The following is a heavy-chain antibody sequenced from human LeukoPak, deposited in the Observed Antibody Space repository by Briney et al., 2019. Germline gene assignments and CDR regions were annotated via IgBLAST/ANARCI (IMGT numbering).Heavy chain of an antibody. V-gene: IGHV3-30*18. CDR1: GFTFSDHD. Sequence: GGSLRLSCAASGFTFSDHDMHWVRQAPGKGLEWVAVVSYDGSHEYSADSVKCRFTISRDNSKNTLYLQMNSLRSADTAMYYCAKGMGRNYYYTMDVWGQGTTVTVSS. CDR3: AKGMGRNYYYTMDV. J-gene: IGHJ6*02. CDR2: VSYDGSHE. D-gene: IGHD1-26*01.